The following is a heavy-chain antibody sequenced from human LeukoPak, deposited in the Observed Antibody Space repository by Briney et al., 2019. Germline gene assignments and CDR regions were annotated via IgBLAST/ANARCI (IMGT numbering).Heavy chain of an antibody. CDR2: VSGSGGST. CDR3: AKDRWEDYYGSGSYYMVSWFDP. V-gene: IGHV3-23*01. J-gene: IGHJ5*02. Sequence: GGSLRLSCAASGFTFSSYAMSWVRQAPGKGLEWVSAVSGSGGSTYYADSVKGRFTISRDNSKNTLYLQMNSLRAEDTAVYYCAKDRWEDYYGSGSYYMVSWFDPWGQGTLVTVSS. CDR1: GFTFSSYA. D-gene: IGHD3-10*01.